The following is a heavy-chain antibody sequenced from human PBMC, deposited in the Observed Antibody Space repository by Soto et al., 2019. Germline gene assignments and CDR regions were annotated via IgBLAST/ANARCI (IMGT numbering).Heavy chain of an antibody. CDR2: INPYTGET. Sequence: ASVKVSCKASGYRXIDFFIHFVRQAPGQGLEWMGWINPYTGETNYAQKFQGRVIMTSAAAISTAYMELNSLTSDDTAVYYCTRPLLATAGTTFYYWGQGSLVTVSS. J-gene: IGHJ4*01. CDR1: GYRXIDFF. D-gene: IGHD1-1*01. V-gene: IGHV1-2*02. CDR3: TRPLLATAGTTFYY.